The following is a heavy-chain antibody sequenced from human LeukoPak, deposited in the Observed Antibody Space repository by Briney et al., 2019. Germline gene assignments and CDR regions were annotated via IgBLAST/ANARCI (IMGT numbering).Heavy chain of an antibody. CDR2: ISAYNGNT. CDR1: GYTFTSYG. V-gene: IGHV1-18*01. D-gene: IGHD6-13*01. Sequence: ASVKVSCKASGYTFTSYGISWVRQAPGQGLEWMGWISAYNGNTNYAQKLQGRVTMTTDTSTSTAYMELRSLRSDDTAVYYCARAQITKIAAAGIGKIDYWGQGTLVTVSS. J-gene: IGHJ4*02. CDR3: ARAQITKIAAAGIGKIDY.